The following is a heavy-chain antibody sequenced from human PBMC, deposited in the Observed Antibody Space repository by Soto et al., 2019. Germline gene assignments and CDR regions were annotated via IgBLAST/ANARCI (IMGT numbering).Heavy chain of an antibody. J-gene: IGHJ4*02. CDR1: GLNFDDFA. V-gene: IGHV3-9*01. Sequence: GGSLRLSCVGTGLNFDDFAMHWVRQAPGKGLEWVSGITWNSRVLAYADSVKGRFTISRDNARNSLYLQMSSLKTEDTAVYYCRTQWLDWGQGTLVTVSS. CDR2: ITWNSRVL. CDR3: RTQWLD. D-gene: IGHD6-19*01.